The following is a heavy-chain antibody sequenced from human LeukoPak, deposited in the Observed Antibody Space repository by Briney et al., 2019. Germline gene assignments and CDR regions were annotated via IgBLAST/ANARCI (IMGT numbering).Heavy chain of an antibody. D-gene: IGHD4-17*01. CDR2: VYYSGGT. J-gene: IGHJ4*02. CDR1: GGSISSGAYS. Sequence: PSETLSLTCTVSGGSISSGAYSWSWIRQPPRKGLEWIGYVYYSGGTYYNPSLKSRVTISVDTSKNQFSLNLSSVTAADTAVYYCASHCGESAYWGQGTLVTVSS. V-gene: IGHV4-30-4*07. CDR3: ASHCGESAY.